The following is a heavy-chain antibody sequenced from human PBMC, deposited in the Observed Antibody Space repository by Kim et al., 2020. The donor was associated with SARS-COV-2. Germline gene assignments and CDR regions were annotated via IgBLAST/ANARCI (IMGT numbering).Heavy chain of an antibody. D-gene: IGHD3-22*01. CDR3: ARTTYYYDSSGSTFFFD. CDR2: IYHSGST. J-gene: IGHJ4*01. Sequence: SETLSLTCTVSGYSISSGYYWGWIRQPPGKGLEWIGSIYHSGSTYYNPSLKSRVTISVDTSKNQFSLKLSSVTAAATAVYYCARTTYYYDSSGSTFFFD. V-gene: IGHV4-38-2*02. CDR1: GYSISSGYY.